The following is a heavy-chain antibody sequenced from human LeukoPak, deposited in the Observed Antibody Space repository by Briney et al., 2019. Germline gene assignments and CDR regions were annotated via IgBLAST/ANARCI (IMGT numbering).Heavy chain of an antibody. D-gene: IGHD4-17*01. CDR3: ARDSYADYEGVRWFAP. CDR2: IYSGGDT. Sequence: GGSLRLSCTASEYTVSTNYMSWVRQAPGKGLEWVSVIYSGGDTYYANSSFDRFIIFWVNSTNTLYLQMNSLRAEDTAVYCCARDSYADYEGVRWFAPWGEGTLVTVSS. V-gene: IGHV3-66*01. CDR1: EYTVSTNY. J-gene: IGHJ5*02.